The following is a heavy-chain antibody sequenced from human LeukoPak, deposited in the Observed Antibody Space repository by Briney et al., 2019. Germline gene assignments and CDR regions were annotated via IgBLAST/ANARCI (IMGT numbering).Heavy chain of an antibody. J-gene: IGHJ6*03. Sequence: SETLSLTCAVSGYSISSGYYWGWIRQPPGKVLEWIGSIYHSGSTYYNPSLKSRVTISVDTSKNQFSLKLSSVTAADTAVYYCARRWSTYYYYYMDVWGKGTTVTVSS. CDR2: IYHSGST. CDR1: GYSISSGYY. V-gene: IGHV4-38-2*01. CDR3: ARRWSTYYYYYMDV. D-gene: IGHD4-23*01.